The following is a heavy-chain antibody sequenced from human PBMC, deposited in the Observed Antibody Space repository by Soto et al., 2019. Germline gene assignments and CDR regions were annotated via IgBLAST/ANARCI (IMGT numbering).Heavy chain of an antibody. CDR2: IVPIVDTS. J-gene: IGHJ4*02. CDR1: GGTFSSYA. Sequence: QVQLVQSGAEVRKPASSVKVSCMTSGGTFSSYAISWVRQAPGQGLEWMGGIVPIVDTSTYAQKFQGRVTITADESTSTAYMELSSLRSDDTAIYYCVRVVAIPGYPDNWGQGTLVTVSS. V-gene: IGHV1-69*12. CDR3: VRVVAIPGYPDN. D-gene: IGHD5-12*01.